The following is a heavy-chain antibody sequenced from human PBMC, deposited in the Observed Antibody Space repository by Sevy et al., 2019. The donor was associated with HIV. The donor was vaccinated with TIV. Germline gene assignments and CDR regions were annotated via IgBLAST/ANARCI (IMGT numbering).Heavy chain of an antibody. CDR3: ASSTSSVVVPADYGMDV. CDR2: INPNSGGT. J-gene: IGHJ6*02. CDR1: GYTFTGYY. D-gene: IGHD2-2*01. Sequence: ASVKVSCKASGYTFTGYYMHWVRQAPGQGLEWMGRINPNSGGTNYAQKFQGRVTMTRDTSISTAYMDLSRLRSDDTAVYYCASSTSSVVVPADYGMDVWGQGTTVTVSS. V-gene: IGHV1-2*06.